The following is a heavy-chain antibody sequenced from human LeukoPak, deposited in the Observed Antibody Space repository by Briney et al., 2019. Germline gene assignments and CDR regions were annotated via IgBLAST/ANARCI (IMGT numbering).Heavy chain of an antibody. CDR2: IDSDGSST. Sequence: GGSLRLSCAASGFTFSNYRMHWVRQAPGKGLVWVSRIDSDGSSTSYAVSVKGRFTISRDNAKNTLYLQMNSLRADDTAVYYCTRGPAYHFDSWGQGTLVTVSS. J-gene: IGHJ4*02. V-gene: IGHV3-74*01. CDR1: GFTFSNYR. CDR3: TRGPAYHFDS.